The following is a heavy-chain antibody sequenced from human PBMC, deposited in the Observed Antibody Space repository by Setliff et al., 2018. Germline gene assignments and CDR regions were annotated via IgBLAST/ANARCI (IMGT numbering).Heavy chain of an antibody. CDR2: INAGNGNT. D-gene: IGHD6-19*01. V-gene: IGHV1-18*01. J-gene: IGHJ6*02. Sequence: ASVKVSCKASGYTLSNSILSWVRQAPGQGLEWMGWINAGNGNTKYSQKFQGRVTLTRDTSTSTAYMELRSLRSDDTAVYYCARDPQREVYQYGMDAWGQGTTVTVSS. CDR1: GYTLSNSI. CDR3: ARDPQREVYQYGMDA.